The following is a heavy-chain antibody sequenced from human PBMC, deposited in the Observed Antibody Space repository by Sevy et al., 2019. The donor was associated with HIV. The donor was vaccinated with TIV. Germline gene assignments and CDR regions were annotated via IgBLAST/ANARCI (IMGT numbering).Heavy chain of an antibody. Sequence: GGSLRLSCAASGFTFSRYAMNWVRQAPGKGLEWVAVISSDGRNKYYADSVKARFTISRDNSKNTLYLQMNSLRSEDTAVYYCARDKGESSSSFLGELSYWGQGTLVTVSS. CDR2: ISSDGRNK. CDR1: GFTFSRYA. J-gene: IGHJ4*02. D-gene: IGHD3-16*02. V-gene: IGHV3-30*04. CDR3: ARDKGESSSSFLGELSY.